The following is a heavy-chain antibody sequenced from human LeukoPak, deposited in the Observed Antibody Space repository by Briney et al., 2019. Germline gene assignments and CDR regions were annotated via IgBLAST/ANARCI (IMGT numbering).Heavy chain of an antibody. J-gene: IGHJ4*02. CDR1: GFTFSTYR. D-gene: IGHD4-11*01. CDR3: ARVTTNYFDY. CDR2: ISSGTSYI. Sequence: GGSLRLSCAASGFTFSTYRMNWVRQAPGKGLEWVSSISSGTSYIYYADSVKGRFTISRDNAKNSLYLQMNSLRVGDTAVYYCARVTTNYFDYWGQGTLVTVSS. V-gene: IGHV3-21*01.